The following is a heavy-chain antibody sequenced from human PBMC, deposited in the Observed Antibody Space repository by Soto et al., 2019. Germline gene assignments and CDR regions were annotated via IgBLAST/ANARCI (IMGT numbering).Heavy chain of an antibody. CDR1: GFTFSSYS. CDR3: ARDTAMAYYYYYGMDV. CDR2: ISSSSSYI. V-gene: IGHV3-21*01. D-gene: IGHD5-18*01. Sequence: GGSLRPSCAASGFTFSSYSMNWVRQAPGKGLEWVSSISSSSSYIYYADSVKGRFTISRDNAKNSLYLQMNSLRAEDTAVYYCARDTAMAYYYYYGMDVWGQGTTVTVSS. J-gene: IGHJ6*02.